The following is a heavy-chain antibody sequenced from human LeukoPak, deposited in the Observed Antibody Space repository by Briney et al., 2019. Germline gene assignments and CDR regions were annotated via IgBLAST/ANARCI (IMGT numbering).Heavy chain of an antibody. CDR1: GYRFNAYW. J-gene: IGHJ4*02. D-gene: IGHD5-12*01. CDR2: IYPDDSDT. CDR3: ASRSNSGYEFFDY. Sequence: GESLKISCKGSGYRFNAYWIAWVRQMPGKGLEWMGIIYPDDSDTRYSPSFQGQVTISADKSVRTAYLQWSSLKASDTAMYYCASRSNSGYEFFDYWGQGTLVTVSS. V-gene: IGHV5-51*01.